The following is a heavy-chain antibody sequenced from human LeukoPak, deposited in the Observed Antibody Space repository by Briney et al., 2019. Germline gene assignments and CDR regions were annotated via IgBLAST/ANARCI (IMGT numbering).Heavy chain of an antibody. J-gene: IGHJ4*02. D-gene: IGHD6-19*01. V-gene: IGHV4-34*01. CDR2: INHSGST. Sequence: SETLSLTCAVYGGSVSGYYWSWIRQPPGKGLEWIGEINHSGSTNYNPSLKSRVTISVDTSKNQFSLKLSSVTAADTAVYYCARGAVAGLDYWGQGTLVTVSS. CDR3: ARGAVAGLDY. CDR1: GGSVSGYY.